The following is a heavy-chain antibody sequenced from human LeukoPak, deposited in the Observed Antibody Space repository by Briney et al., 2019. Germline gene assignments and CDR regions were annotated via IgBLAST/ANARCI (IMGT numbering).Heavy chain of an antibody. CDR1: GFTFSSYA. CDR2: ISSTSTYI. CDR3: ASSTTVTTRTYYYYGMDV. V-gene: IGHV3-21*01. Sequence: GGSLRLSCAASGFTFSSYAMSWVRQAPGKGLDWVSSISSTSTYILYADSVKGRFTISRDNARNSLYLQMNSLRAEDTAVYYCASSTTVTTRTYYYYGMDVWGQGTTVTVSS. D-gene: IGHD4-17*01. J-gene: IGHJ6*02.